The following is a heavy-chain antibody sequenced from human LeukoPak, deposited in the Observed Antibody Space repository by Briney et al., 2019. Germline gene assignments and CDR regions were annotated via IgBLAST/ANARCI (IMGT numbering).Heavy chain of an antibody. V-gene: IGHV4-4*02. D-gene: IGHD5-24*01. Sequence: SETLSLTCAVSGGSISSSNWWSWVRQPPGKGLEWIGEIYHSGSTNYNPSLKSRVTISVDKSKNQFSLKLSSVTAADTAVYYCARDSTLVGGGYNAAVYWGQGTLVTVSS. CDR2: IYHSGST. CDR1: GGSISSSNW. J-gene: IGHJ4*02. CDR3: ARDSTLVGGGYNAAVY.